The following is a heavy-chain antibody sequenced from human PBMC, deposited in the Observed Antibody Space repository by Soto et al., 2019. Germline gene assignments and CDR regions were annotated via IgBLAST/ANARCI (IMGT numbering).Heavy chain of an antibody. CDR2: IKYDGSEK. J-gene: IGHJ4*02. CDR1: GFTFSSYW. Sequence: GGSLRLSCAASGFTFSSYWMSWVRQAPGRGLEWMANIKYDGSEKYYVDSMKGRLTISRDNAKNSLYLQMNSLRAEDTAVYYCASSPHKDSRPDYWAQGTLVTVS. D-gene: IGHD3-22*01. CDR3: ASSPHKDSRPDY. V-gene: IGHV3-7*03.